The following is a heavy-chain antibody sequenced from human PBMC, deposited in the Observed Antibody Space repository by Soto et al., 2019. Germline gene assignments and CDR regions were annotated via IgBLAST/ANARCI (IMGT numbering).Heavy chain of an antibody. D-gene: IGHD1-26*01. J-gene: IGHJ4*02. CDR1: GFTFSSYA. Sequence: GGSLRLSCAASGFTFSSYAMSWVRQAPGKGLEWVSAISGSGGSTYYADSVKGRFTISSDNSKNTLYRPMNSLRAEDKAVDSCVKYCGGIYYAFACWGQGTLVTVSS. CDR2: ISGSGGST. CDR3: VKYCGGIYYAFAC. V-gene: IGHV3-23*01.